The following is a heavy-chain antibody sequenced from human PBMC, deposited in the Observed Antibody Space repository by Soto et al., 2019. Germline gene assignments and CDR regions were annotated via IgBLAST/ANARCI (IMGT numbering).Heavy chain of an antibody. V-gene: IGHV1-18*01. J-gene: IGHJ5*02. CDR1: GYTFTSYG. Sequence: VKVSFKASGYTFTSYGISWVRHAPGQGLEWMGWISAYNGNTNYAQKLQGRVTMTTDTSTSTAYMELRSLRSDDTAVYYCARDSVAGSLSWSGPWGQGTLVTVSS. D-gene: IGHD6-19*01. CDR3: ARDSVAGSLSWSGP. CDR2: ISAYNGNT.